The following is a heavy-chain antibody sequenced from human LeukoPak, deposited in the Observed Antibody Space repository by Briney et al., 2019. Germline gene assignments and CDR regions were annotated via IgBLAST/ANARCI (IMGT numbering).Heavy chain of an antibody. CDR1: GFTFSAFW. V-gene: IGHV3-7*01. CDR3: ARLFGGVTTSDY. Sequence: PGGSLRLSCAASGFTFSAFWMSWVRQGPGKGLEWVASIKPDGSDSHHVDSVMGRFTISRDNAKNLLYLQMNSLSAEDTAVYYCARLFGGVTTSDYWGQGALVTVSS. J-gene: IGHJ4*02. D-gene: IGHD4-17*01. CDR2: IKPDGSDS.